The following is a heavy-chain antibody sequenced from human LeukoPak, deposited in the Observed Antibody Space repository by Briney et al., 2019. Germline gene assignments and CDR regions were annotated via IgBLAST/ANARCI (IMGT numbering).Heavy chain of an antibody. V-gene: IGHV4-39*01. D-gene: IGHD3-22*01. CDR1: GGSISSSSYY. CDR3: ARHDSSGPYNAFDI. Sequence: SETLSLTCTVSGGSISSSSYYWGWIRQPPGKGLEWIGTIYYRGSTYYNPSLKSRVTISVDTSKNQFSLKLSSVTAADTAVYYCARHDSSGPYNAFDIWGQGTMVTVSS. CDR2: IYYRGST. J-gene: IGHJ3*02.